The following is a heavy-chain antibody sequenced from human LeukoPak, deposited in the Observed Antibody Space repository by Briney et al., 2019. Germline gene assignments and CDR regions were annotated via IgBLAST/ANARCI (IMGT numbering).Heavy chain of an antibody. V-gene: IGHV4-4*09. D-gene: IGHD2-2*01. CDR2: IYTSGST. CDR1: GGSISSYY. J-gene: IGHJ4*02. Sequence: SETLSLTCTVSGGSISSYYWSWIRQPPGKGLEWIGYIYTSGSTNYNPSLKSRVTISVDTSKNQFSLKLSSVTAADTAVYYCARHGSDIVVAPAAPLDYWGQGTLVTVSS. CDR3: ARHGSDIVVAPAAPLDY.